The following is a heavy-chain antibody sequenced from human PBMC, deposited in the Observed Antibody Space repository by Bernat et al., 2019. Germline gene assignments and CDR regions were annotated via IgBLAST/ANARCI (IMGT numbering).Heavy chain of an antibody. CDR1: GDSVSSNSAA. CDR3: ARVRVASGWYDYYYGMDV. V-gene: IGHV6-1*01. J-gene: IGHJ6*02. D-gene: IGHD6-19*01. Sequence: QVQLQQSGPGLVKPSQTLSLTCAISGDSVSSNSAAWNWIRQSPSRGLELLGRTYYRSKWYNDYAVSVKSRITINPDTSKNQFSLQLNSVTPEDTAVYYCARVRVASGWYDYYYGMDVWGQETTVTVSS. CDR2: TYYRSKWYN.